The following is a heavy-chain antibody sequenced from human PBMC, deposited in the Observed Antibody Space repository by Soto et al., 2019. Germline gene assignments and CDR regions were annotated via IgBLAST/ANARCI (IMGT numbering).Heavy chain of an antibody. V-gene: IGHV1-2*02. J-gene: IGHJ4*02. D-gene: IGHD3-16*01. Sequence: GASVKVSCKASGYTFSDHFMHWFRQAPGEGLEWMGWINGDSGNTDYAQKFQGRVTMTRDKSISTVYMELSSLRSDDTAVYYCARVAVRGQANYVYWGQGTLVTVSS. CDR1: GYTFSDHF. CDR2: INGDSGNT. CDR3: ARVAVRGQANYVY.